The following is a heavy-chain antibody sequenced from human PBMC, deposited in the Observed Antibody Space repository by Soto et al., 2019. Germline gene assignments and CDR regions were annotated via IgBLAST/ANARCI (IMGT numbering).Heavy chain of an antibody. V-gene: IGHV1-69*12. CDR3: ARGQDCGGNSDAFDV. CDR2: ILPFFGTA. CDR1: GGSFRREA. J-gene: IGHJ3*01. Sequence: QVQLVQSGAEVKKPGSSVKVSCKASGGSFRREAINWVRQAPGQGPEWMGGILPFFGTADYAQKFQGRVTLTADVSTTTVYLELSSLRFEDTAVYYCARGQDCGGNSDAFDVWGQGTMVIVSS. D-gene: IGHD2-21*01.